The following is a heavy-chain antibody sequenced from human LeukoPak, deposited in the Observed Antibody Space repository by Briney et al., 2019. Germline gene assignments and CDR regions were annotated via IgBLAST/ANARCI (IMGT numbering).Heavy chain of an antibody. J-gene: IGHJ4*02. D-gene: IGHD6-19*01. CDR3: ARDVRWLAQEYYFDC. CDR1: RFTLSSNY. Sequence: PGGSLRLSCVASRFTLSSNYMNWVRQAPGKGLEWGSVIYSGGSTYYADSVKGRFTISRDNSKNTLYLQMNSLRAEDTAVYYCARDVRWLAQEYYFDCWGQGTLVTVSS. CDR2: IYSGGST. V-gene: IGHV3-66*01.